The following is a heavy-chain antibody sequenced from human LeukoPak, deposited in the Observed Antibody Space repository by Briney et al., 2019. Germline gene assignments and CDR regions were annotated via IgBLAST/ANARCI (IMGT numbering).Heavy chain of an antibody. CDR3: ARDGSRSTAMVFDY. V-gene: IGHV3-7*01. CDR1: GFTFSSYW. D-gene: IGHD5-18*01. J-gene: IGHJ4*02. CDR2: IKLDGSEK. Sequence: PGGSLRLSCAASGFTFSSYWMSWVRQAPGKGLEWVANIKLDGSEKYYVDSVKGRFTISRDNAKNSLYLPMNSLRAEDTAVYYCARDGSRSTAMVFDYWGQGTLVTVSS.